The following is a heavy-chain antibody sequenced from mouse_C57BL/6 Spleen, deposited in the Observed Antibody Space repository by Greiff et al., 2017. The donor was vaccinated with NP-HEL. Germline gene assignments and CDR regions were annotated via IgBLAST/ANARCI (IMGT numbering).Heavy chain of an antibody. J-gene: IGHJ3*01. Sequence: VQLQQPGAELVKPGASVKLSCKASGYTFTSSWMHWVKQRPGRGLEWIGRIDPHSGGTKSNEKFTSQATLTVDKPSSTAYMQLSSLTSEDSAVYYGARYDYGSSPWFAYWGQGTLVTVSA. CDR2: IDPHSGGT. V-gene: IGHV1-72*01. CDR1: GYTFTSSW. D-gene: IGHD1-1*01. CDR3: ARYDYGSSPWFAY.